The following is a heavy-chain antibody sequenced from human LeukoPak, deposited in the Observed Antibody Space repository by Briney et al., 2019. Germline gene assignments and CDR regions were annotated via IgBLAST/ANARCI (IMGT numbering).Heavy chain of an antibody. CDR3: AKVHESEPDDYGDYFDY. Sequence: GSLSLSCAASGFTFSSYAMSWVRQAPGKGLEGVSAISGSGGSTYYADSVKGRFTISRDNSKNTLYLQMNSLRAEDTAVYYCAKVHESEPDDYGDYFDYWGQGTLVTVSS. CDR1: GFTFSSYA. V-gene: IGHV3-23*01. J-gene: IGHJ4*02. D-gene: IGHD4-17*01. CDR2: ISGSGGST.